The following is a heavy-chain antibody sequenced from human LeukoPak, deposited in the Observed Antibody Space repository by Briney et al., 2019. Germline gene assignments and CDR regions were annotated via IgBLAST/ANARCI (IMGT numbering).Heavy chain of an antibody. CDR2: IYHSAST. D-gene: IGHD6-19*01. J-gene: IGHJ4*02. CDR3: AKDGAPYSSGWYY. CDR1: GGSISSGGYY. V-gene: IGHV4-30-2*01. Sequence: SETLSLTYTVSGGSISSGGYYWSWIRQPPGNGLEWIGYIYHSASTYYNPSLKSRVTISVDGSKNQFSLNLSSVTAADTAVYYCAKDGAPYSSGWYYWGQGTLVTVSS.